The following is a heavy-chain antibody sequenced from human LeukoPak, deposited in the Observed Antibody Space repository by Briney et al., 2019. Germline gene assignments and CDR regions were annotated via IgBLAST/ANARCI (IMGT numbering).Heavy chain of an antibody. CDR1: GFTFSSYN. D-gene: IGHD2-8*01. V-gene: IGHV3-21*01. CDR2: IVGSGISI. CDR3: ASQMGLEY. Sequence: PGGSLRLSCAASGFTFSSYNMHWVRQAPGKGLEWVSSIVGSGISIYYADSVKGRFTISRDNAKNSLSLQMSSLRAEDTAVYYCASQMGLEYWGQGALVTVS. J-gene: IGHJ4*02.